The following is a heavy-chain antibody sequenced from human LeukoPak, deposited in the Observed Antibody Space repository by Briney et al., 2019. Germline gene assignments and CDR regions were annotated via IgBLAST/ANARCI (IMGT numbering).Heavy chain of an antibody. CDR3: ARGYGSGSYYYFDY. V-gene: IGHV3-53*01. CDR1: GFTVSSNY. J-gene: IGHJ4*02. CDR2: IYSGGST. D-gene: IGHD3-10*01. Sequence: GGSLRLSCAASGFTVSSNYMGWVRQAPGKGLEWVSVIYSGGSTDYADSVKGRFTISRDNSKNTLYLQINNLRAEDTAVYYCARGYGSGSYYYFDYWGQGTLVTVSS.